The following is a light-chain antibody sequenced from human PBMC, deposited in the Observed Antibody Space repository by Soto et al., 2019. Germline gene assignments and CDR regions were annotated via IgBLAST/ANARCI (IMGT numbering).Light chain of an antibody. CDR3: QQTYNFPHT. J-gene: IGKJ2*01. CDR1: QAIDNS. CDR2: TVS. Sequence: DIQMTQSPSSLSASVGDRVTISCRAGQAIDNSLNWYRQKPGKAPELLIYTVSNLHPGVPSGFSGSGSGTDFTLTISSLQPEDFATYFCQQTYNFPHTFGQGTKVDI. V-gene: IGKV1-39*01.